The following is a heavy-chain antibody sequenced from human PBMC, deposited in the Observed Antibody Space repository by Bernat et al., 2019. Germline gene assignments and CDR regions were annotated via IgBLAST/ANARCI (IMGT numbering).Heavy chain of an antibody. D-gene: IGHD7-27*01. V-gene: IGHV3-30*18. Sequence: QVLLVESGGGVVQPGRSLRLSCAASGFTFSSYGMHWVRQAPGKGLEWVAVISYDGSNQYYAHSVKGRFTISRDNSKTTLYLQMNSLTADDTALYYCVKEDDWGRFAYWGEGTPVTGTS. CDR3: VKEDDWGRFAY. CDR1: GFTFSSYG. J-gene: IGHJ4*02. CDR2: ISYDGSNQ.